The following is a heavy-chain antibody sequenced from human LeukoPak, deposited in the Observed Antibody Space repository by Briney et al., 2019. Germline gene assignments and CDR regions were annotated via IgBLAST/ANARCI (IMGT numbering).Heavy chain of an antibody. J-gene: IGHJ4*02. CDR2: IRYDGSNK. D-gene: IGHD1-26*01. CDR3: AAGMVIGSYLGD. CDR1: GFTFSSYG. Sequence: GGSLRLSCAASGFTFSSYGMHWVRQAPGKGLEWVAFIRYDGSNKYYADSVKGRFTISRDNSKNTLYLQMNSLRAEDTAVYYCAAGMVIGSYLGDWGQGTLVTVSS. V-gene: IGHV3-30*02.